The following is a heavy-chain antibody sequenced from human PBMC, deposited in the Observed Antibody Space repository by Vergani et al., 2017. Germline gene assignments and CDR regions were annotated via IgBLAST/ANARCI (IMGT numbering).Heavy chain of an antibody. D-gene: IGHD1-7*01. V-gene: IGHV3-23*01. CDR3: AKASLGNWNYVGAFDI. Sequence: EVQLLESGGGLVQPGGSLRLSCAASGFTFSSYAMSWVRQAPGKGLEWVSAISGSGGSTYYADSVKGRFTISRDNSKNTLYLQMNSLRAEDTAVYYCAKASLGNWNYVGAFDIWGQGTMVTVSS. CDR1: GFTFSSYA. J-gene: IGHJ3*02. CDR2: ISGSGGST.